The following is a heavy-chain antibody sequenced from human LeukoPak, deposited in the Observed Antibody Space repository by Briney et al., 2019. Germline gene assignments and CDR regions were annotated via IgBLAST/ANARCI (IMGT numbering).Heavy chain of an antibody. CDR3: ARDRLGPGAEPYWYFDL. CDR1: GGSISSGGYY. D-gene: IGHD7-27*01. J-gene: IGHJ2*01. CDR2: IYYSGST. Sequence: PSETLSLTCTVSGGSISSGGYYWSWIRQHPGKGLEWIGYIYYSGSTYYNPSLKSRVTISVDTSKNQFSLKLSSVTAADTAVYYCARDRLGPGAEPYWYFDLWGRGTLVTVSS. V-gene: IGHV4-31*03.